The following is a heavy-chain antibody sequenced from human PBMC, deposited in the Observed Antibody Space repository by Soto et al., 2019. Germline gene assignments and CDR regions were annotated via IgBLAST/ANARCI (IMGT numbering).Heavy chain of an antibody. Sequence: ASVKVSCKASGATFSSYAISWVRQAPGQGLEWMGGIIPIFGTANYAQKFQGRVTISADDSTSTAYMELSSLRSEDTAVYYCAREEPRREPYCYYGMDVWGQGTTVTVSS. V-gene: IGHV1-69*13. CDR3: AREEPRREPYCYYGMDV. CDR1: GATFSSYA. J-gene: IGHJ6*02. CDR2: IIPIFGTA. D-gene: IGHD1-1*01.